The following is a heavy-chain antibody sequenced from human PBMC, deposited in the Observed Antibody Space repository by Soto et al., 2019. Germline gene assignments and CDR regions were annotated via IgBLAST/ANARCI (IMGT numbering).Heavy chain of an antibody. CDR1: GFTFNSDW. CDR2: IKQDGSEK. V-gene: IGHV3-7*03. Sequence: GGSLRLSCAASGFTFNSDWISWVRQAPGKGLEWVANIKQDGSEKYYVDSVKGRFTISRDNAKNSLYLQMNSLRAEDTAVYYCARDGDIVVPAAMGAFDIWGQGTMVTVSS. CDR3: ARDGDIVVPAAMGAFDI. J-gene: IGHJ3*02. D-gene: IGHD2-2*01.